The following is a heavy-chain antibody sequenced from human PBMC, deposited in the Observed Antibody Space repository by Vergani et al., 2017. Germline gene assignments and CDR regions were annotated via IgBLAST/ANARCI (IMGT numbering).Heavy chain of an antibody. CDR3: AREVRVDIVVVPAANWFDP. CDR1: GGSISSGGYY. V-gene: IGHV4-31*03. D-gene: IGHD2-2*01. Sequence: QVQLQESGPGLVKPSQTLSLTCTVSGGSISSGGYYWSWIRQHPGKGLEWIGYIYYSGSTYYNPSLKSRVTISVDTSKNQFSLKLSSVTAADTAVYYCAREVRVDIVVVPAANWFDPWGQGTLVTVSS. J-gene: IGHJ5*02. CDR2: IYYSGST.